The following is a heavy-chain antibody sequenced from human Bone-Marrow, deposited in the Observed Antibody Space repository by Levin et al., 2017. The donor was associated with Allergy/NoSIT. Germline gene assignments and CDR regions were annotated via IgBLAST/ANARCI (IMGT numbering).Heavy chain of an antibody. Sequence: PSETLSLTCTVSGGSISSSSYYWGWIRQPPGKGLEWIGSIYYSGSTYYNPSLKSRVTISVDTSKNQFSLKLSSVTAADTAVYYCARLRRVGVWGSYPDYWGQGTLVTVSS. CDR2: IYYSGST. CDR1: GGSISSSSYY. CDR3: ARLRRVGVWGSYPDY. D-gene: IGHD3-16*02. J-gene: IGHJ4*02. V-gene: IGHV4-39*01.